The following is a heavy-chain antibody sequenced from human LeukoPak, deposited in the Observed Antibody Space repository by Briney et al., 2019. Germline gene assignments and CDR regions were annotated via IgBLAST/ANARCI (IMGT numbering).Heavy chain of an antibody. CDR1: GFTFSSYW. Sequence: GSLRLSFAASGFTFSSYWMSWVRQAPGKGMEWVATIKQDGSEKYYVDSVKGRFTISRDNAKNSLYLQMNSLRAEDTAVYYCARAITIFGVVIDYFDYWGQGTLVTVSS. CDR2: IKQDGSEK. J-gene: IGHJ4*02. CDR3: ARAITIFGVVIDYFDY. V-gene: IGHV3-7*01. D-gene: IGHD3-3*01.